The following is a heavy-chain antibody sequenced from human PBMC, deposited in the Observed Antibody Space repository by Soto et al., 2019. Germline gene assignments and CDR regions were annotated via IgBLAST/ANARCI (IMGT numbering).Heavy chain of an antibody. CDR2: IGTAGDT. D-gene: IGHD6-13*01. CDR1: GFTFSSYD. V-gene: IGHV3-13*01. J-gene: IGHJ4*02. Sequence: LRLSCAASGFTFSSYDMHWVRQATGKGLEWVSAIGTAGDTYYPGSVKGRFTISRENAKNSLYLQMNSLRAEDTAVYYCARGSRYSTASSTPYYFDYWGQGTLVTVSS. CDR3: ARGSRYSTASSTPYYFDY.